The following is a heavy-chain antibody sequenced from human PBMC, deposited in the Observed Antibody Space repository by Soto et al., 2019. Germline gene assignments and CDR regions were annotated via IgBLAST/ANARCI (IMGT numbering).Heavy chain of an antibody. D-gene: IGHD6-19*01. CDR3: VRTRQQWLVGDS. Sequence: QAQLVQSGAEVKKPGASVKVSCKASGYTLSSFGIHWVRQAPGQRLEWMDWINAGNGNTKYSQKLQGRVTFSRDTSAKTAYMELTSLTSEDTAVYYCVRTRQQWLVGDSWGQGSLVTVSS. J-gene: IGHJ4*02. CDR2: INAGNGNT. CDR1: GYTLSSFG. V-gene: IGHV1-3*01.